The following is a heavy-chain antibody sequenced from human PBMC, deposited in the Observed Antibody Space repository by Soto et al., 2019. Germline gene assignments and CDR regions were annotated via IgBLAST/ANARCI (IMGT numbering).Heavy chain of an antibody. Sequence: PGESLKISCKGPGYSFTSYWISWVRQMPGKGLEWMGRIDPSDSYTNYSPSFQGHVTISADKSISTAYLQWSSLKASDTAMYYCVVTQLTPQVDYYGMDVWGQGTTVTVSS. V-gene: IGHV5-10-1*01. D-gene: IGHD1-1*01. CDR2: IDPSDSYT. CDR1: GYSFTSYW. J-gene: IGHJ6*02. CDR3: VVTQLTPQVDYYGMDV.